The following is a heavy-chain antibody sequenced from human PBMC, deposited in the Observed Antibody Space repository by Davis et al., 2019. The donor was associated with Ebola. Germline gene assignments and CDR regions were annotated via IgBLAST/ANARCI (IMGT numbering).Heavy chain of an antibody. CDR2: ISGSGRTT. Sequence: GESLKISCTAPGFTFNTFAMTWVRQGPGKGLEWVSTISGSGRTTDYGDSVEGRFSISRDNSNNTVSLLMNSLRDEDTAVYYCARVDCSGGSCFPDYWGQGTLVTVSS. CDR3: ARVDCSGGSCFPDY. V-gene: IGHV3-23*01. CDR1: GFTFNTFA. J-gene: IGHJ4*02. D-gene: IGHD2-15*01.